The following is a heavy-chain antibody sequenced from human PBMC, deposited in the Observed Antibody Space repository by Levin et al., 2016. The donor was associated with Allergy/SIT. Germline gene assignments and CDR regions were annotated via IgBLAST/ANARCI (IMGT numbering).Heavy chain of an antibody. V-gene: IGHV4-34*01. D-gene: IGHD2-2*01. Sequence: SETLSLTCAVYGGSFSGYYWSWIRQPPGKGLEWIGEINHSGSTNYNPSLKSRVTISVDTSKNQFSLKLSSVTAADTAVYYCARGLLGYCSSTSCYDYGMDVWGQGTTVT. CDR3: ARGLLGYCSSTSCYDYGMDV. CDR1: GGSFSGYY. CDR2: INHSGST. J-gene: IGHJ6*02.